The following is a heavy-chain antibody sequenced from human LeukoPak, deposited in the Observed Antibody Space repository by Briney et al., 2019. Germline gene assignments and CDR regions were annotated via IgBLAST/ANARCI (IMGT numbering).Heavy chain of an antibody. CDR1: GFTFSSYA. V-gene: IGHV3-23*01. CDR3: AKDGRYCSGGSPCWVYYYGMDV. Sequence: PGGSLSLSCAASGFTFSSYAMSWVRQAPGKGLEWVSAISGSGGSTYYAHSVKGRFTISRDNSKNTLYLQMNSLRAEDTAVYYCAKDGRYCSGGSPCWVYYYGMDVWGQGTTVTVSS. D-gene: IGHD2-15*01. CDR2: ISGSGGST. J-gene: IGHJ6*02.